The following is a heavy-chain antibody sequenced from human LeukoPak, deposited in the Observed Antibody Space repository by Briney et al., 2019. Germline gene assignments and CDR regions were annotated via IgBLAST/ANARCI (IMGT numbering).Heavy chain of an antibody. CDR2: MNPNSGNT. V-gene: IGHV1-8*01. CDR1: GYTFTSYD. Sequence: ASVKVSCKASGYTFTSYDINWVRQATGQGLEWMGWMNPNSGNTGYAQKFQGRVTMTRNTFISTAYMELSSLRSEDTVVYYCARAGYSYGYRSAVDYWGQGTLVTVSS. D-gene: IGHD5-18*01. CDR3: ARAGYSYGYRSAVDY. J-gene: IGHJ4*02.